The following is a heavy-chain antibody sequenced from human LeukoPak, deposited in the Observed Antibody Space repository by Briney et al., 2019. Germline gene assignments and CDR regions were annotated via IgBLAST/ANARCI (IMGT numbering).Heavy chain of an antibody. CDR1: GVSFGDHA. CDR3: TRVPSGNDFDY. CDR2: IRSIGYGCTT. J-gene: IGHJ4*02. Sequence: SLSLSCSASGVSFGDHAISWVGHAPEKGRGWEGFIRSIGYGCTTEYAASVDRLSRSSRDHSNSFVYLQMSSLKAEDTAVYYCTRVPSGNDFDYWGQGTLVTVSS. D-gene: IGHD3-10*01. V-gene: IGHV3-49*04.